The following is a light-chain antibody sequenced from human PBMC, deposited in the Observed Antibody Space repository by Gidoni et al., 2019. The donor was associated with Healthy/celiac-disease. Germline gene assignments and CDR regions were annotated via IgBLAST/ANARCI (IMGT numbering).Light chain of an antibody. J-gene: IGKJ5*01. V-gene: IGKV3-15*01. CDR2: GAS. Sequence: EIVMTQSPATLSVSPGERATLSCRASQSVSSNLAWYQQKPGQAPRLLIYGASTRATGIPAMFSGSGSGTEVTLTISSLQSEDFAVSYCQQYNNWPRTFGQGTRLEIK. CDR3: QQYNNWPRT. CDR1: QSVSSN.